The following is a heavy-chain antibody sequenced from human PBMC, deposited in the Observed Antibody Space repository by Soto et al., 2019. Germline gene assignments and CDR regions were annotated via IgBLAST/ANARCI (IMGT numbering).Heavy chain of an antibody. J-gene: IGHJ4*02. Sequence: SGPTLVNPTQTLTLTCTFSGFSLSTSGVGVGWIRQPPGKALEWLALIYWDDDKRYSPSLKSRLTITKDTSKNQVVLTMTNMDPVDTATYYCAHMGGITGTTLTPLFDYWGQGTLVTSPQ. CDR3: AHMGGITGTTLTPLFDY. D-gene: IGHD1-20*01. CDR2: IYWDDDK. CDR1: GFSLSTSGVG. V-gene: IGHV2-5*02.